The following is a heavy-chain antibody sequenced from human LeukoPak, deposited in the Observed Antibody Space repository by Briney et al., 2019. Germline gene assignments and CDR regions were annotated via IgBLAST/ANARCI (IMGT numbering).Heavy chain of an antibody. Sequence: GGSLRLSCAASGVTFSSYWMHWVRQAPGKGLMWVSLITTDGSSTTYADSVKGRFTISRDNAKNTLYLQMNSLRAEDTAVYYCARDYYSGSRDLDYWGQGTLVTVSS. CDR2: ITTDGSST. CDR3: ARDYYSGSRDLDY. D-gene: IGHD3-22*01. CDR1: GVTFSSYW. J-gene: IGHJ4*02. V-gene: IGHV3-74*01.